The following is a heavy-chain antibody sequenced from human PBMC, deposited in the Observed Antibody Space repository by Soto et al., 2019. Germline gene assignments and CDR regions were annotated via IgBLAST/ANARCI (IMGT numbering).Heavy chain of an antibody. V-gene: IGHV3-48*03. CDR1: GFNFRMYE. J-gene: IGHJ5*01. Sequence: PXGSLRLSCQASGFNFRMYEVHGVRKAPGKGLEWVSYISSSGLTTYYADFAEGRFTISRDNAKDSLYLHLNSLRVGDTAVYYFARYGTRGDWWGLGTQVTVSS. CDR3: ARYGTRGDW. D-gene: IGHD3-10*01. CDR2: ISSSGLTT.